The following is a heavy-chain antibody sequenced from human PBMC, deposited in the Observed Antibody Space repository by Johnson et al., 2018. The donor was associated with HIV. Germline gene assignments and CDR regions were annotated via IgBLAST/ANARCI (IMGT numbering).Heavy chain of an antibody. D-gene: IGHD3-3*01. CDR3: ARGGVIHDAFDI. CDR1: GSIFRNYW. Sequence: VQLVESGGGLVQPGGSLRLACVASGSIFRNYWMSWVRQAPGKGLEWVANIKEDGSEKYYVDSVKGRFTILRDNVKKSLYLQMNSLKVEDTAVYYCARGGVIHDAFDIWGQGTMVTVSS. CDR2: IKEDGSEK. V-gene: IGHV3-7*05. J-gene: IGHJ3*02.